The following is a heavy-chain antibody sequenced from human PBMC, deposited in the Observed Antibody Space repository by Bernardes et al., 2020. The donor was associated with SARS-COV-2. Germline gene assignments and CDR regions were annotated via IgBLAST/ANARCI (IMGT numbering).Heavy chain of an antibody. CDR1: GGSISSSSSY. D-gene: IGHD6-13*01. CDR2: IYYSGST. Sequence: SETLSLTCTVSGGSISSSSSYWGWIRQPPGKGLEWIVSIYYSGSTYYNPSLKSRATISGDTSKNQFSLKLSSVTAADTAVYYCASQVRQQLVRHQFDNWGQATLVTVSS. CDR3: ASQVRQQLVRHQFDN. V-gene: IGHV4-39*01. J-gene: IGHJ4*02.